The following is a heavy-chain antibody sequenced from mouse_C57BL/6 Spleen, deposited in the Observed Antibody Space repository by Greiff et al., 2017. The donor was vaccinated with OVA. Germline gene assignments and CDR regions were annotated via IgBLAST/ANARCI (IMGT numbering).Heavy chain of an antibody. CDR2: ILPGSGST. D-gene: IGHD2-4*01. CDR1: GYTFTGYW. Sequence: QVQLKESGAELMKPGASVKLSCKATGYTFTGYWIEWVKQRPGHGLEWIGEILPGSGSTNYNEKFKGKATLTADTSSNTAYMQLSSLTTEDSAIYYCARSLDDYDGGFAYWGQGTLVTVSA. CDR3: ARSLDDYDGGFAY. V-gene: IGHV1-9*01. J-gene: IGHJ3*01.